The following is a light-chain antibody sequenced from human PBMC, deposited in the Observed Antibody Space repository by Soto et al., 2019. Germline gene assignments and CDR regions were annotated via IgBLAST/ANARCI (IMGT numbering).Light chain of an antibody. J-gene: IGKJ1*01. CDR1: QSISSY. Sequence: DIQMTQSPSSLSASVGDRVTITCRASQSISSYLNWYQQKPGKAPKLLIYAASSLQSGVPSRFSGSGSGTDFTLTISSLQAEDFENYYCQQSYSTPWAFGQGTKVEIK. CDR3: QQSYSTPWA. CDR2: AAS. V-gene: IGKV1-39*01.